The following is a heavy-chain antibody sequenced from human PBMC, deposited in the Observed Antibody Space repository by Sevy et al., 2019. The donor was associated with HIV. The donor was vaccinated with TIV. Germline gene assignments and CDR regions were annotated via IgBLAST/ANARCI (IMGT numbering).Heavy chain of an antibody. CDR2: LYYSGST. CDR1: GGSISSYY. CDR3: AGGHSGYADYYYYYYMDV. D-gene: IGHD5-12*01. J-gene: IGHJ6*03. V-gene: IGHV4-59*01. Sequence: SETLSLTCTVSGGSISSYYWSWIRRPPGKGLEWIGYLYYSGSTNDNPSLMSRVTISVDTSKNQFSLKLSSVTAADTAVYYCAGGHSGYADYYYYYYMDVWGKGTTVTVSS.